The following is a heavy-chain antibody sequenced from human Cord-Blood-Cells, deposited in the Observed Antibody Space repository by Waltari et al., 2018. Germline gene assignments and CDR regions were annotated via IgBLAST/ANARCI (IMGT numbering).Heavy chain of an antibody. Sequence: QVQLVQSGAEVKKPGSSVKVSCKASGGTFSSYAISWVRQAPGQGLEWMGGIIPIFGTENYAQKCQGRVTITADESTGTAYMELSSLGSEDTAVYYCARGDLTGYYTPFDPWGQGTLVTVSS. D-gene: IGHD3-9*01. J-gene: IGHJ5*02. CDR2: IIPIFGTE. CDR3: ARGDLTGYYTPFDP. V-gene: IGHV1-69*01. CDR1: GGTFSSYA.